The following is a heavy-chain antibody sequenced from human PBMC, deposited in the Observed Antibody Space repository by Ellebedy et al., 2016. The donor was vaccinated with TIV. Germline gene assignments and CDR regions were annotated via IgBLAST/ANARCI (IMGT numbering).Heavy chain of an antibody. D-gene: IGHD3-16*01. CDR1: GYTFTSYA. V-gene: IGHV1-69*04. CDR3: ARSHFGGSYGMDV. Sequence: ASVKVSCKASGYTFTSYAMHWVRQAPGQRLEWMGRIIPILGIANYAQKFQDRVTIIADKPTSTAFMELSSLRSEDTAVYYCARSHFGGSYGMDVWGQGTTVTVSS. CDR2: IIPILGIA. J-gene: IGHJ6*02.